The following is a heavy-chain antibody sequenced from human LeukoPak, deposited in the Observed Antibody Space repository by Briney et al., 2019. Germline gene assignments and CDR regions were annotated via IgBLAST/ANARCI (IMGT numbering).Heavy chain of an antibody. CDR2: IKQDGSEK. J-gene: IGHJ6*03. CDR3: ARDHVGGKYYYMDV. V-gene: IGHV3-7*01. D-gene: IGHD3-16*01. Sequence: GGSLRLSCVAPGFTFSNYWLTWVRQAPGKGLECVANIKQDGSEKSYVDSAKGRFTISRDNTKNSVYLQMNSLRVEDTAVYYCARDHVGGKYYYMDVWGKGITVTVSS. CDR1: GFTFSNYW.